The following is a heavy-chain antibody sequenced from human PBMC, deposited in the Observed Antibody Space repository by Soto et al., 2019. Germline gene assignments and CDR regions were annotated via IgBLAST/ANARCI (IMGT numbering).Heavy chain of an antibody. V-gene: IGHV3-7*03. D-gene: IGHD3-3*01. CDR2: IKQDGSEK. CDR3: ARDEAHFGVVPHRPNYFDY. J-gene: IGHJ4*02. CDR1: GFTFSSYW. Sequence: GGSLRLSCAASGFTFSSYWMSWVRKAPGKGLEWVANIKQDGSEKYCVDSVKGRFTISRDNSKNTLYLQMNSLRAEDTAVYYSARDEAHFGVVPHRPNYFDYWGQGTLVTVSS.